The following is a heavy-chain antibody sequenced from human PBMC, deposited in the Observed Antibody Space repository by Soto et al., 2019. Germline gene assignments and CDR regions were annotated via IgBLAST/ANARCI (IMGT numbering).Heavy chain of an antibody. V-gene: IGHV4-59*08. CDR1: GGSSSSYY. D-gene: IGHD3-10*01. J-gene: IGHJ6*02. CDR3: ARHGAKSYGSGEYGMDV. CDR2: VYYSGNT. Sequence: TSETLSLTCTVSGGSSSSYYWSWIRQPPGKGLEWIGYVYYSGNTKYNPSLKSRITIVVDTSKNQFSLKLSSVTAADTALYYCARHGAKSYGSGEYGMDVWGQGTMVTVSS.